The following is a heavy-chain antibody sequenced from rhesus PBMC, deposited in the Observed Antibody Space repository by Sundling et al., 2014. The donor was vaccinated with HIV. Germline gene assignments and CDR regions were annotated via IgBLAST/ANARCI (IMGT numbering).Heavy chain of an antibody. CDR2: ICSKTESS. Sequence: QVQLQESGPGLVKPSETLSLTCAVSGGSFRGGSYWSWIRQPPGKGLEWIGSICSKTESSNYNPSLKSRVTISTDTSKNQFSLKLTSVTAADTAVYYCARLKYSSGWSSNYWGQGVLVTVSS. V-gene: IGHV4S13*01. J-gene: IGHJ4*01. CDR1: GGSFRGGSY. CDR3: ARLKYSSGWSSNY. D-gene: IGHD6-31*01.